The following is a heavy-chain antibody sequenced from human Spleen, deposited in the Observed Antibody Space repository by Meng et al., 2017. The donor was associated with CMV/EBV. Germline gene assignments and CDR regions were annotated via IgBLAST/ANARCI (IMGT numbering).Heavy chain of an antibody. CDR3: AREAVYSSSSDGLFNWFDP. Sequence: FTSYGISWVRQAPGQGLEWMGWISAYNGNTNYAQKLQGRVTMTTDTSTSTAYMELRSLRSEDTAVYYCAREAVYSSSSDGLFNWFDPWGQGTLVTVSS. D-gene: IGHD6-6*01. J-gene: IGHJ5*02. CDR2: ISAYNGNT. V-gene: IGHV1-18*01. CDR1: FTSYG.